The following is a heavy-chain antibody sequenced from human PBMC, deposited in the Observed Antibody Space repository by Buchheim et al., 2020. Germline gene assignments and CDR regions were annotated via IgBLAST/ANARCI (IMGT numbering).Heavy chain of an antibody. CDR2: IYYSGST. CDR3: ARENIGGSNWFDP. D-gene: IGHD3-10*01. V-gene: IGHV4-39*07. Sequence: QLQLQESGPGLVKPSESLSLTCTVSGGSISSSSYYWGWIRQPPGKGLEWIGSIYYSGSTYYNPSLKSRVTISVDTSKNQFSLKLSSVTAADTAVYYCARENIGGSNWFDPWGQGTL. J-gene: IGHJ5*02. CDR1: GGSISSSSYY.